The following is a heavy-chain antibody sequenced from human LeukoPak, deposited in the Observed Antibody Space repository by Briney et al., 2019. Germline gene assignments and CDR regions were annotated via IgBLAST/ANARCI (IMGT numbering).Heavy chain of an antibody. Sequence: GGSLRLSCAASGFTFSSYGMHWVRQAPGKGLEWVAVISYDGSNKYYADSVKGRFTISRDNSKNTLYLQMNSLRAEDTAVYYCAKYWDIVVVPAAILPYYFDYWGQGTLVTVSS. J-gene: IGHJ4*02. V-gene: IGHV3-30*18. D-gene: IGHD2-2*01. CDR2: ISYDGSNK. CDR1: GFTFSSYG. CDR3: AKYWDIVVVPAAILPYYFDY.